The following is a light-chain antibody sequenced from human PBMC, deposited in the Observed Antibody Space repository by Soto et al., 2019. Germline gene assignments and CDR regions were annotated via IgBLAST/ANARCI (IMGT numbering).Light chain of an antibody. CDR1: QSVSSSY. CDR2: GAS. Sequence: EIVLTQSPGTLSLSPGERATLSCRASQSVSSSYLAWYQQKPGQAPRLLIYGASSRATGIPDRFSGSGSGKDFTLTISRLEPEDFAEYYCQQYGSSPATFGQGTKLEIK. CDR3: QQYGSSPAT. J-gene: IGKJ2*01. V-gene: IGKV3-20*01.